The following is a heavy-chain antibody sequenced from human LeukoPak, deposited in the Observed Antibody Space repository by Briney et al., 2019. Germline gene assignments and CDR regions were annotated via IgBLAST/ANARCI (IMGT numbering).Heavy chain of an antibody. D-gene: IGHD4-11*01. CDR1: GFTFSTYA. CDR2: IYSGGST. CDR3: ARVYSNYDVFDY. Sequence: GGSLRLSCAPSGFTFSTYAMTWVRQAPGKGLEWVSVIYSGGSTYYADSVKGRFTISRDNSKNTLYLQMNSLRAEDTAVYYCARVYSNYDVFDYWGQGTLVTVSS. J-gene: IGHJ4*02. V-gene: IGHV3-53*01.